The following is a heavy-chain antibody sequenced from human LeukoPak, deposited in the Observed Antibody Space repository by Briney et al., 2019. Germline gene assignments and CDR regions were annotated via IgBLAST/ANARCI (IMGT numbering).Heavy chain of an antibody. J-gene: IGHJ4*02. D-gene: IGHD5-24*01. V-gene: IGHV1-2*02. Sequence: ASVEVSCKASGYTFTDYYMHWVRQAPGQGLEWMGWINPNSGCTNFAQKFQGRVTMTRDTSISTAYMELSRLGSDDTAVYYWARDVRDGYNEPDYWGQGTLVTVSS. CDR1: GYTFTDYY. CDR2: INPNSGCT. CDR3: ARDVRDGYNEPDY.